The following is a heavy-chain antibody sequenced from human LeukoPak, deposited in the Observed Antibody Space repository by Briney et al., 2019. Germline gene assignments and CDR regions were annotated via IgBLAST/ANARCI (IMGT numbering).Heavy chain of an antibody. J-gene: IGHJ3*01. V-gene: IGHV4-4*02. CDR2: IYDSRST. Sequence: ETLSLTCAVSGRSITNSNWWCGGRQPGGKGLGWILVIYDSRSTNYNPSLKSRFTISVDKIKMQSSLKQTSVTDANTGVYYCARTRYGCYSFCPFDVWGEGTMVSVS. CDR1: GRSITNSNW. CDR3: ARTRYGCYSFCPFDV. D-gene: IGHD2-2*02.